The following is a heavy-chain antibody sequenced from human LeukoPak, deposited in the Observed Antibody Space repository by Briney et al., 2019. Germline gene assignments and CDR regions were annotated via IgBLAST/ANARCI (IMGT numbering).Heavy chain of an antibody. CDR1: GFTFSSYA. CDR3: AKDRRGMATISITPPFDY. J-gene: IGHJ4*02. CDR2: ISGSGGST. D-gene: IGHD5-24*01. Sequence: GGSLRLSCAASGFTFSSYAMSWVRQAPGKGLEWVSAISGSGGSTYYADSVKGRFTISRDNSKNTLYLQMNSLRAEDTAVYYCAKDRRGMATISITPPFDYWGQGTLVTVST. V-gene: IGHV3-23*01.